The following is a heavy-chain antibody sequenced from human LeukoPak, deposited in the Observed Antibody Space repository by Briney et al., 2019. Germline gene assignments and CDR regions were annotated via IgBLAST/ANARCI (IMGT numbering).Heavy chain of an antibody. V-gene: IGHV4-39*02. CDR1: GGSISSSSYY. CDR2: IYYSGST. Sequence: SETLSLTCTVSGGSISSSSYYWGWIRQPPGKGLEWIGSIYYSGSTYYNPSLKSRVTISVDTSKNQFSLKLSSVTAADTAVYYCARDSEQWLVAEHLPFDYWGQGTLVTVSS. CDR3: ARDSEQWLVAEHLPFDY. J-gene: IGHJ4*02. D-gene: IGHD6-19*01.